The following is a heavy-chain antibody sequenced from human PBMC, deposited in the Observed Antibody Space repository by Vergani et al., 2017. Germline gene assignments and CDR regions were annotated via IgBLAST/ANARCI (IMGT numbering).Heavy chain of an antibody. J-gene: IGHJ6*02. Sequence: QVQLVESGGGVVQPGGSLRLSCAASGFTFSSYGMHWVRQAPGKGLEWVAFIRYDGSNKYYADSVKGRFTISRDNSKNTLYLQMNSLRAEDTAVYYCAKDXGNIVVVPAAALLNYYYYGMDVWGQGTTVTVSS. CDR1: GFTFSSYG. CDR2: IRYDGSNK. CDR3: AKDXGNIVVVPAAALLNYYYYGMDV. D-gene: IGHD2-2*01. V-gene: IGHV3-30*02.